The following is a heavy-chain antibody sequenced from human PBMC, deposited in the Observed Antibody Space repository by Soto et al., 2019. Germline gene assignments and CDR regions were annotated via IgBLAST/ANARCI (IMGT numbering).Heavy chain of an antibody. D-gene: IGHD1-26*01. J-gene: IGHJ6*02. CDR2: IYHSGST. V-gene: IGHV4-30-4*01. CDR1: GGSISNGDYY. Sequence: PSETLSLTSTVFGGSISNGDYYWSWIRQPPGKGLEWIGYIYHSGSTYYNPSLKSRVTISVDTSKNEFSLKLSSVTAADTAVYYCAREGVGARYFYGLDVWGQGTTVTVSS. CDR3: AREGVGARYFYGLDV.